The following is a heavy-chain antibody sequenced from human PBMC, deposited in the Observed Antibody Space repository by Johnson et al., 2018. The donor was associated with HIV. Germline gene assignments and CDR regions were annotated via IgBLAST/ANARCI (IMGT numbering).Heavy chain of an antibody. J-gene: IGHJ3*02. CDR2: ISYDGRNK. Sequence: QVQLVESGGGVVQPGGSLRLSCSASGFTFSSYAMHWVRQAPGMGLEWVADISYDGRNKYYADSVKGRFTISRDNSKSTLYLQMNSLRAEDTAVYYCARVRSGRENVFDIWGQGTMVTVSS. D-gene: IGHD1-26*01. CDR1: GFTFSSYA. CDR3: ARVRSGRENVFDI. V-gene: IGHV3-30*04.